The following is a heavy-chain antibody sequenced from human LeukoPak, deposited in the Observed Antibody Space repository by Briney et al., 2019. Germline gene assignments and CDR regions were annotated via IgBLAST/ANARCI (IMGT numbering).Heavy chain of an antibody. CDR1: GFTFSSYS. J-gene: IGHJ4*02. D-gene: IGHD2-21*01. V-gene: IGHV3-21*01. CDR2: ISSSSSYI. Sequence: GGSLRLSCAASGFTFSSYSLNWVRQAPGKGLEWVSSISSSSSYIYYADSVKGRFTISRDNAKNSLYLQMNSLRAEDTAVYYCARDSPNEGILWWSIDYWGQGTLVTVSS. CDR3: ARDSPNEGILWWSIDY.